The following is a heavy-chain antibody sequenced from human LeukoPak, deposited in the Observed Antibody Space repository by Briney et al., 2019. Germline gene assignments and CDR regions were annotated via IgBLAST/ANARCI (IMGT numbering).Heavy chain of an antibody. Sequence: GGSLRLSCAASGFIFSKYTMSWVRQAPGKGLEWVSAIGGSGGKTFYAESVKGRFTISRDNSKNTLYLQMNSLRAEDTAVYYCAKYWDYYDSSGYRGEAEHDYWGQGTLVTVSS. D-gene: IGHD3-22*01. V-gene: IGHV3-23*01. CDR1: GFIFSKYT. CDR3: AKYWDYYDSSGYRGEAEHDY. CDR2: IGGSGGKT. J-gene: IGHJ4*02.